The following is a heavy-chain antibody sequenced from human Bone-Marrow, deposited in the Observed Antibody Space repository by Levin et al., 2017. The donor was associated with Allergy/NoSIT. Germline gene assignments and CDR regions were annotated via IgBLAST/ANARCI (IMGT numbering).Heavy chain of an antibody. V-gene: IGHV3-23*01. CDR2: IHRSGSST. D-gene: IGHD3-22*01. J-gene: IGHJ6*03. CDR3: AKILRPDSYYFMDV. Sequence: PGGSLRLSCVASGFTLRTHAMTWVRQAPGKGLEWISLIHRSGSSTYYADSVKGRFSISRDESKNTLYLHMNSLRADATAVYYCAKILRPDSYYFMDVWGKGTPVTISS. CDR1: GFTLRTHA.